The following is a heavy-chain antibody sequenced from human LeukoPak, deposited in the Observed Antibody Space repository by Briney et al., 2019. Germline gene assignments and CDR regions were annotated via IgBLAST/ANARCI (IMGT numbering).Heavy chain of an antibody. D-gene: IGHD3-22*01. J-gene: IGHJ4*02. CDR1: GFTFSSYA. CDR2: ISGSGGST. CDR3: AKVANYYYDSSGYYSPPDW. Sequence: GGSLRLSCAASGFTFSSYAMHWVRQAPGKGLEWVSAISGSGGSTYYADSVKGRFTISRDNSKNTLYLQMNSLRAEDTAVYYCAKVANYYYDSSGYYSPPDWWGQGTLVTVSS. V-gene: IGHV3-23*01.